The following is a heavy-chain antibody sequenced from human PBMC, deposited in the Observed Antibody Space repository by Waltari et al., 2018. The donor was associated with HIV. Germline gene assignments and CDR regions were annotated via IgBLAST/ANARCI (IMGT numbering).Heavy chain of an antibody. CDR1: GVSFRDVW. V-gene: IGHV3-15*01. CDR3: TVGKSSGYY. CDR2: IKSKTEGWTT. D-gene: IGHD3-22*01. Sequence: EVRLVESGGGLVKPGGSLSPSCAASGVSFRDVWLNWVRKARGQGLEWVGQIKSKTEGWTTDYAAPVKGRFTISRDDSKNMLFLEMNSLNTDDTASYYCTVGKSSGYYWGQGTLVTVSS. J-gene: IGHJ4*02.